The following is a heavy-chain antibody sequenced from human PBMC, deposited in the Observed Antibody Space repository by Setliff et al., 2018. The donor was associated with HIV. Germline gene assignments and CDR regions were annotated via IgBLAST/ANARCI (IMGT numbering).Heavy chain of an antibody. V-gene: IGHV4-39*01. J-gene: IGHJ3*02. Sequence: PSETLSLTCTVAGGSISSRNYYWAWIRQPPGKGLEWIGTIHYSGTTHYNPSLNSRVIISVDTSKNQFSLRLNSVTAADTAVYYCARHSLGNIGDYIRIGAIDIWGQGTMVTVS. D-gene: IGHD4-17*01. CDR2: IHYSGTT. CDR3: ARHSLGNIGDYIRIGAIDI. CDR1: GGSISSRNYY.